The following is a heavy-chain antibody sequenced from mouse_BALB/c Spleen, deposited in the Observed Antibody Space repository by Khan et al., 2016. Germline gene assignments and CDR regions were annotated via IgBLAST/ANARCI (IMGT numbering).Heavy chain of an antibody. D-gene: IGHD2-14*01. Sequence: QVQLKQPGAELVRPGTSVKVSCKASGYAFTNYLIEWVKQRPGQGLEWIGVINPGSGGTNYNEKFKGKATLTADKSSSTAYMQLSSLTSDDSAVYFCARGYDWYFDVWGAGTTVTVSS. J-gene: IGHJ1*01. CDR3: ARGYDWYFDV. V-gene: IGHV1-54*01. CDR2: INPGSGGT. CDR1: GYAFTNYL.